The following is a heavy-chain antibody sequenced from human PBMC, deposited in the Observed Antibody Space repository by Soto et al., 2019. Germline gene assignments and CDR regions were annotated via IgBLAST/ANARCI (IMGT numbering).Heavy chain of an antibody. D-gene: IGHD3-10*01. CDR3: ARLYYYGSAGKSWEYYFDY. Sequence: QLQLQESGPGLVKPSETLSLTCTVSGGSISSSSYYWGWIRQPPGKGLEWIGSIYYSGSTYYNPSIKSRVTISVDTSKNQFSLKLSSVTAADTAVYYCARLYYYGSAGKSWEYYFDYWGQGTLVTVSS. CDR1: GGSISSSSYY. V-gene: IGHV4-39*01. CDR2: IYYSGST. J-gene: IGHJ4*02.